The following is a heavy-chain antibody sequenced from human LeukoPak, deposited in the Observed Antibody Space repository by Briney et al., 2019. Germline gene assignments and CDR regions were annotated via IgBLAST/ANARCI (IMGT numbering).Heavy chain of an antibody. Sequence: ASVKVSCKVSGYTLTELSMHWVRQAPGKGLEWMGGFDPEDGETIYAQKFQGRVTMTEDTSTDTAYMELSSLRSEDTAVYYCATGARYCSSTSCYWSPHYYYYYMDVWGKGTTVTVSS. J-gene: IGHJ6*03. D-gene: IGHD2-2*01. V-gene: IGHV1-24*01. CDR2: FDPEDGET. CDR3: ATGARYCSSTSCYWSPHYYYYYMDV. CDR1: GYTLTELS.